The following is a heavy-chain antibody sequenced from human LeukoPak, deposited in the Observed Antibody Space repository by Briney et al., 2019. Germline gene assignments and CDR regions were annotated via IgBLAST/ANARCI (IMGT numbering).Heavy chain of an antibody. CDR1: GGSISSYY. Sequence: SETLSLTRTVSGGSISSYYWSWIRQPPGKGLEWIGYIYYSGSTNYNPSLKSRVTISVDTSKNQFSLKLSSVTAADTAVYYCARAHYDILTGYYPGRFDPWGQGTLVTVSS. CDR3: ARAHYDILTGYYPGRFDP. CDR2: IYYSGST. D-gene: IGHD3-9*01. J-gene: IGHJ5*02. V-gene: IGHV4-59*01.